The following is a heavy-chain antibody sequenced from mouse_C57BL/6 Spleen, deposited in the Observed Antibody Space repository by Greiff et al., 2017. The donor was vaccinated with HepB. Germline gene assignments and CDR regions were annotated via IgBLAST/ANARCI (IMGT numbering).Heavy chain of an antibody. CDR2: IDPEDGDT. Sequence: VQLQQSGAELVRPGASVKLSCTASGFNIKDYYMHWVKQRPEQGLEWIGRIDPEDGDTEYAPKFQGKATMTADTSSNTAYLQLSRLTSEDTAVYYCTTPPPDYYGSSYRYFDVWGTGTTVTVSS. J-gene: IGHJ1*03. CDR3: TTPPPDYYGSSYRYFDV. V-gene: IGHV14-1*01. D-gene: IGHD1-1*01. CDR1: GFNIKDYY.